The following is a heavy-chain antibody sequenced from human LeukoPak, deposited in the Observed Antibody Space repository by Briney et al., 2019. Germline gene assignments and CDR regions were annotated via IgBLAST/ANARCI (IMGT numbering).Heavy chain of an antibody. CDR2: MNPNSGNT. D-gene: IGHD3-10*02. CDR1: GCTFTTYD. CDR3: ARARIGRVESYVRPFDY. Sequence: ASVKVSCKASGCTFTTYDINWVRQATGHGLEWMGWMNPNSGNTRYAQKFQGRVTITRNTSISTAYMELSSLRSEDRAVYYCARARIGRVESYVRPFDYWGQGTLVTVSS. J-gene: IGHJ4*02. V-gene: IGHV1-8*03.